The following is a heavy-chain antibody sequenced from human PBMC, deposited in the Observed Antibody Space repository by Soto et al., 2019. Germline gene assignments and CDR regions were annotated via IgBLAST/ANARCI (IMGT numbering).Heavy chain of an antibody. Sequence: SETLSLTCTVSGGSISSYYWSWIRQPPGKGLEWIGYIYYSGSTNYNPSLKSRVTISVDTSKNQFSLRLSSVTAADTAVYYCARGSITQWLVHQRADDAFDIWGQGTMATVPS. V-gene: IGHV4-59*01. CDR1: GGSISSYY. D-gene: IGHD6-19*01. CDR3: ARGSITQWLVHQRADDAFDI. J-gene: IGHJ3*02. CDR2: IYYSGST.